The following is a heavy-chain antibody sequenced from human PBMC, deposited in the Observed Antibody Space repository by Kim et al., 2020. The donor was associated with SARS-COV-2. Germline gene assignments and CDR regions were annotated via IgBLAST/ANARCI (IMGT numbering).Heavy chain of an antibody. V-gene: IGHV6-1*01. CDR2: TYYNSRWYN. Sequence: SQTLSLTCVISGDSVSTNRAAWHWIRQSPSRGLEWLGSTYYNSRWYNDYAVSLKGRISISPDTSKNQFSLQLNSVTPEDTGVYYCATDARPTGRAFDYWGHGTLVTVSS. CDR3: ATDARPTGRAFDY. J-gene: IGHJ4*01. CDR1: GDSVSTNRAA.